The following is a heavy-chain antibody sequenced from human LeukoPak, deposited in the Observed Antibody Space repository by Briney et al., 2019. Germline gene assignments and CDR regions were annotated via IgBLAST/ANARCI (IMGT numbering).Heavy chain of an antibody. Sequence: GGSLRLSCAASGFTFSTYWMHWDRQALGKGLVWVSRINSDGSRTTYADSVKGRFTGSRDNAKNTLYLQMNSLRTEDTAVYYCARAESRSRLVVPAPCDRWGQGKLVSVSS. CDR3: ARAESRSRLVVPAPCDR. D-gene: IGHD2-2*01. CDR2: INSDGSRT. V-gene: IGHV3-74*01. CDR1: GFTFSTYW. J-gene: IGHJ5*02.